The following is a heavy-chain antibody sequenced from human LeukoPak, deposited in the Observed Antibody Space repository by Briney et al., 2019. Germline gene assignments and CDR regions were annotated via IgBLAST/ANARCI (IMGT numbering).Heavy chain of an antibody. CDR3: ASGHSGSYFSGLDDY. J-gene: IGHJ4*02. D-gene: IGHD1-26*01. CDR1: GFTFSSYA. V-gene: IGHV3-23*01. CDR2: ISGSGGST. Sequence: PGGSLRLSCAASGFTFSSYAMSWVRQAPGKGLEWVSAISGSGGSTYYADSVKGRFTISRDNSKNTLYLQMNSLRAEDTAVYYCASGHSGSYFSGLDDYWGQGTLVTVSS.